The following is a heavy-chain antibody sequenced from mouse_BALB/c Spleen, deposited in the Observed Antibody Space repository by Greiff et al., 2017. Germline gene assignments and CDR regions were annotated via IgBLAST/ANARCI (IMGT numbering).Heavy chain of an antibody. Sequence: EVKLVESGGGLVQPGGSLKLSCAASGFTFSSYTMSWVRQTPEKRLEWVAYISNGGGSTYYPDTVKGRFTISRDNAKNTLYLQMSSLKSEDTAMYYCARRGGNPYYYAMDYWGQGTSVTVSS. V-gene: IGHV5-12-2*01. D-gene: IGHD1-1*02. CDR1: GFTFSSYT. CDR3: ARRGGNPYYYAMDY. CDR2: ISNGGGST. J-gene: IGHJ4*01.